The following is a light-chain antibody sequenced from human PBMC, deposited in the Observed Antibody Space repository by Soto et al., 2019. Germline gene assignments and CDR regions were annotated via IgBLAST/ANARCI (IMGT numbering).Light chain of an antibody. J-gene: IGKJ1*01. CDR2: GAS. V-gene: IGKV3-20*01. Sequence: EIVLTQSPGTLSLSPGERATLSCRASQSVSSSYLAWYQQKPGQAPRPLIYGASSRATGIPDRFSGSGSGTDFTLTISRLEPEDFAVYYCQQYGSSHWTFGQGTKVDIK. CDR1: QSVSSSY. CDR3: QQYGSSHWT.